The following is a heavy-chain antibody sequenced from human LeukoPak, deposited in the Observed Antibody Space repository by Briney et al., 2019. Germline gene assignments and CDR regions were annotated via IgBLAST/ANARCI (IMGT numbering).Heavy chain of an antibody. Sequence: SETLSLTCTVSGGSIGSYYWSWIRQPPGKGLEWIGYIYYRGNTNYNPSLKGRVTISLDTSKNQFSLKLSSVTAADTAVYYCARGGQQLVPYFYYGMDVWGQGTTVTVS. V-gene: IGHV4-59*01. J-gene: IGHJ6*02. CDR3: ARGGQQLVPYFYYGMDV. D-gene: IGHD6-13*01. CDR2: IYYRGNT. CDR1: GGSIGSYY.